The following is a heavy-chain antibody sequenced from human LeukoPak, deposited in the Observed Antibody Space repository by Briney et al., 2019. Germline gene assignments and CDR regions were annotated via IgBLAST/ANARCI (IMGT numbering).Heavy chain of an antibody. CDR1: GFSRITSGVG. J-gene: IGHJ5*02. D-gene: IGHD5-12*01. CDR3: AHRRGATITSNWFDP. Sequence: SGPTLVNPRQTLTLTCTFSGFSRITSGVGVGWIRQPPGKALEWLALIYWDDDKRYSPSLKSRLTITKDTSKNQVVLTMTNMDPVDTATYYCAHRRGATITSNWFDPWGQGTLVTVSS. V-gene: IGHV2-5*02. CDR2: IYWDDDK.